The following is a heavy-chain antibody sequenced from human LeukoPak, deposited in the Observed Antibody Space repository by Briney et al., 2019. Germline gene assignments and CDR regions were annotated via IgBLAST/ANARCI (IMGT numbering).Heavy chain of an antibody. CDR2: IYSGGKT. J-gene: IGHJ4*02. D-gene: IGHD2-2*01. CDR1: GFTVSDNY. V-gene: IGHV3-66*01. Sequence: PGGSLRLSCAASGFTVSDNYMSWVRQAPGKGLEWVSVIYSGGKTYYADSVKGSLTISRENSKNTLYLQMNSLRAEDTAVYYCARLLREYCSSTSCNRIYFDYWGQGILVTVSS. CDR3: ARLLREYCSSTSCNRIYFDY.